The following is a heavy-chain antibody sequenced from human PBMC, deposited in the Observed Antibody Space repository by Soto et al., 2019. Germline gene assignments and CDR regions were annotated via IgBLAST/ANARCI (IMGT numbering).Heavy chain of an antibody. V-gene: IGHV4-4*02. CDR2: VSQSCRT. Sequence: PSQTLSLTCAVSGSSISSSHWWGWVRQPPGKGLEWIGEVSQSCRTNYNPSLKSRVVMLIDTSKRQFSLRLRSVTAADTAVYYCARARRSALYSYSYYLDYSGPGTRFAVCS. D-gene: IGHD2-2*02. J-gene: IGHJ4*02. CDR1: GSSISSSHW. CDR3: ARARRSALYSYSYYLDY.